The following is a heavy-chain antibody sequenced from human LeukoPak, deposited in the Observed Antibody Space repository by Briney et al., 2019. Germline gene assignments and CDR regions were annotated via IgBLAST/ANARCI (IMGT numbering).Heavy chain of an antibody. D-gene: IGHD2-8*01. CDR1: GGSFSGYY. J-gene: IGHJ6*03. Sequence: TSETLSLTCAVYGGSFSGYYWSWIRQPPGKGLEWIGEINHSGSTNYNPSLKSRVTISADTSKNQFSLKLSSVTAADTAVYYCARGFGIVLMVYAHNPYYMDVWGKGTTVTVSS. CDR2: INHSGST. CDR3: ARGFGIVLMVYAHNPYYMDV. V-gene: IGHV4-34*01.